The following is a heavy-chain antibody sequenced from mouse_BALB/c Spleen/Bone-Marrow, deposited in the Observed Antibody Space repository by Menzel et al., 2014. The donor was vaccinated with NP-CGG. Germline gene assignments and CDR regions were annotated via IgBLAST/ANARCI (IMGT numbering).Heavy chain of an antibody. CDR3: ARWEYYAMDY. V-gene: IGHV14-3*02. CDR2: IDPANGNT. CDR1: GFNIKDTY. D-gene: IGHD4-1*01. Sequence: VQLQQSGAELVKPGASAKLSCTASGFNIKDTYMHWVKQRPEQGLERIGRIDPANGNTKYDPKFQGKATITADTSSNPAYLQLSSLTSEDTAVYYCARWEYYAMDYWGQGTSVTVTS. J-gene: IGHJ4*01.